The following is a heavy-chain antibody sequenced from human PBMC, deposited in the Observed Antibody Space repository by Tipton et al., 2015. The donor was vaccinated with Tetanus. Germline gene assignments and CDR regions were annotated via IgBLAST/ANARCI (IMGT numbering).Heavy chain of an antibody. Sequence: SLRLSCAASGFTFDDYAMHWVRQAPGKGLEWVSGISWNSGSIGYADSVKGRFTISRDNAKNSLYLQMNSLRAEDTALYYCAKDIGTARGVIAPLFDYWGQGTLVTVSS. V-gene: IGHV3-9*01. CDR1: GFTFDDYA. CDR3: AKDIGTARGVIAPLFDY. J-gene: IGHJ4*02. CDR2: ISWNSGSI. D-gene: IGHD3-10*01.